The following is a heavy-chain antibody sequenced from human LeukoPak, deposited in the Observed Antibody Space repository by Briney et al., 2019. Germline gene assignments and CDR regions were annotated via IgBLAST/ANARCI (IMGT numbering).Heavy chain of an antibody. V-gene: IGHV3-23*01. CDR1: GFTFSTYP. Sequence: GGSLRLSCAASGFTFSTYPMSWARQAPGKGLEWVAAMSGNGGNTYYADSVKGRFTISRDNSKNTLYLQMNSLRAEDTAVYYCAKPHYYDSSGYVFDYWGQGTLVTVSS. J-gene: IGHJ4*02. D-gene: IGHD3-22*01. CDR2: MSGNGGNT. CDR3: AKPHYYDSSGYVFDY.